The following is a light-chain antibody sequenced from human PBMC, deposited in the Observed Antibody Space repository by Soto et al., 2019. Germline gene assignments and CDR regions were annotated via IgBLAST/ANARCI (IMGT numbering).Light chain of an antibody. CDR3: QQYYSYLRS. CDR1: QGISSY. V-gene: IGKV1-8*01. Sequence: AIRMTQSPSSLSASTGDRVTITCRASQGISSYLAWYQQKPGKAPKLLIYAASTLQSGVPTRFSGSGSGTDYTLTISCLQSEDCATYYCQQYYSYLRSFGGGTKVEIK. CDR2: AAS. J-gene: IGKJ4*01.